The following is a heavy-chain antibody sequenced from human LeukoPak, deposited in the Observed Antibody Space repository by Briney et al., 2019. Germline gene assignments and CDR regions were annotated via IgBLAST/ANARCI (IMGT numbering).Heavy chain of an antibody. V-gene: IGHV1-18*01. D-gene: IGHD4-17*01. CDR3: ARALRATVTTIPTYYYYYGMDV. J-gene: IGHJ6*02. CDR1: GYTFTSYG. CDR2: ISAYNGNT. Sequence: ASVKVSCKASGYTFTSYGISWVRQAPGQGLEWMGWISAYNGNTNYAQKLQGRVTMTTDTSTSTAYMELRSLRSDDTAVYYCARALRATVTTIPTYYYYYGMDVWGQGTTVTVSS.